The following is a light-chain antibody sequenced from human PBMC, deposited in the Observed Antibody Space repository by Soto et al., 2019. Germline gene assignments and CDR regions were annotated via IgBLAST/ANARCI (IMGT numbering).Light chain of an antibody. CDR1: QAIRND. CDR3: LQDDSYPLT. V-gene: IGKV1-6*01. Sequence: AIQMTQSPSSLSASVGDRVTITCRASQAIRNDLGWYQQKPGKAPKLLIYGVSTLQSGVPSRFSGSASGTDFTLTISSLQPEDFATYYCLQDDSYPLTFGGGTKVEIK. CDR2: GVS. J-gene: IGKJ4*01.